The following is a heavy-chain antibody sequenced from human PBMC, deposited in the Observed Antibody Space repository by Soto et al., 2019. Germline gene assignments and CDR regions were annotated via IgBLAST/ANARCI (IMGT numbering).Heavy chain of an antibody. CDR3: ARVSDLVLRYFDWPLNY. CDR1: GYTFTSYY. Sequence: GASVKVSCKASGYTFTSYYMHWVRQAPGQGLEWMGIINPSGGSTSYAQKFQGRVTMTRDTSTSTVYMELSSLRSEDTAVYYCARVSDLVLRYFDWPLNYWGQGTLVTVSS. D-gene: IGHD3-9*01. V-gene: IGHV1-46*01. J-gene: IGHJ4*02. CDR2: INPSGGST.